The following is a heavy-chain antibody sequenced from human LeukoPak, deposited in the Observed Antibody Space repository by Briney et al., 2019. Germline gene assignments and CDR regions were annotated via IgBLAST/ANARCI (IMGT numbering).Heavy chain of an antibody. D-gene: IGHD1-26*01. Sequence: SETLSPTCTVSGGSISSYYWSWIRQPPGKGLEWIGYIYYSGSTNYNPSLKSRVTISVDTSKNQFSLKLSSVTAADTAVYYCARDALVGATLWFDPWGQGTLVTVSS. V-gene: IGHV4-59*12. J-gene: IGHJ5*02. CDR1: GGSISSYY. CDR3: ARDALVGATLWFDP. CDR2: IYYSGST.